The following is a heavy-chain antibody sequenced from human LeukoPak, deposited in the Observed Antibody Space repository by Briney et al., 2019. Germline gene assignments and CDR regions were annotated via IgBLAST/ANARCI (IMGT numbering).Heavy chain of an antibody. CDR3: ARDCSSTSCYRASDI. CDR2: IYYSGST. V-gene: IGHV4-59*01. J-gene: IGHJ3*02. Sequence: SETLSLTCTVSGGSISSYYWSWIRQPPGKGLEWIGYIYYSGSTNYNPSLKSRVTISVDTSKNQFSLKLSSVTAADTAVYYCARDCSSTSCYRASDIWGQGTMVTVSS. CDR1: GGSISSYY. D-gene: IGHD2-2*01.